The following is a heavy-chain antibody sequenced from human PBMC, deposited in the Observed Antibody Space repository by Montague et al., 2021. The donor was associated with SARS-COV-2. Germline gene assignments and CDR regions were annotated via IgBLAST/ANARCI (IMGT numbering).Heavy chain of an antibody. D-gene: IGHD5-18*01. Sequence: SLILSCAASGFTFSYYALHLFRQAPVKGLEWVASISFDGNSQFYTDSVKVQFTISRDDFQNTLYLQMNSLRLDDTAVYYCARPWGDTSLGYAFGVWGQGTVVTVAS. CDR2: ISFDGNSQ. V-gene: IGHV3-30*04. CDR3: ARPWGDTSLGYAFGV. CDR1: GFTFSYYA. J-gene: IGHJ3*01.